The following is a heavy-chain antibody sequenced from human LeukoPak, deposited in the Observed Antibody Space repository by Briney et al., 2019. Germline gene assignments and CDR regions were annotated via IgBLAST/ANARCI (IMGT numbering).Heavy chain of an antibody. J-gene: IGHJ6*03. Sequence: SQTLSLTCTVSSGSISSSNYYWSWIRQPAGKGLEWIGRISTIGSTNYNPSLNSRVTISIDTSKNQFSLKLSSVTAADTAVYYCARLGSSWSYYYYYYMDVWGKGTTVTVSS. CDR2: ISTIGST. V-gene: IGHV4-61*02. D-gene: IGHD6-13*01. CDR3: ARLGSSWSYYYYYYMDV. CDR1: SGSISSSNYY.